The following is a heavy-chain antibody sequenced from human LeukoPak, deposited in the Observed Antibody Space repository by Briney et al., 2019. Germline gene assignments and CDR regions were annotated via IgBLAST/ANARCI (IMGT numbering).Heavy chain of an antibody. Sequence: SVKVSCKASGYTFTSYSMHWVRQAPGQRLEWMGWINAGNGNTKYSQKFQGRVTITRDTSTSTAYMELSMLRSEDTAVYYGARGRYNSGWYGGFDAFDIWGQGTMVTVSS. CDR1: GYTFTSYS. CDR3: ARGRYNSGWYGGFDAFDI. V-gene: IGHV1-3*01. D-gene: IGHD6-19*01. J-gene: IGHJ3*02. CDR2: INAGNGNT.